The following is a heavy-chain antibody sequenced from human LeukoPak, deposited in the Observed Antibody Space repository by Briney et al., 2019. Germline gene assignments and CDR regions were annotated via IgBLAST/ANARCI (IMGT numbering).Heavy chain of an antibody. CDR1: GYTFTSYG. V-gene: IGHV1-18*01. J-gene: IGHJ3*02. CDR3: ARDIVVVVADHDAFDI. CDR2: ISAYNGNT. D-gene: IGHD2-15*01. Sequence: GASVKVSCKPSGYTFTSYGTIWVLQAPGQGLEWMGWISAYNGNTNYAQKLQRRVTMTADTSTSTAYMKLRSLRSDDTAVYYCARDIVVVVADHDAFDIWGQGTMVTVSS.